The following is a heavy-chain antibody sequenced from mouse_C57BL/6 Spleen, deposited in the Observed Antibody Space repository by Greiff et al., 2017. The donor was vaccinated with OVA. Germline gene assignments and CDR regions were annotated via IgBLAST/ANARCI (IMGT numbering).Heavy chain of an antibody. D-gene: IGHD1-1*01. CDR2: IHPNSGST. J-gene: IGHJ4*01. V-gene: IGHV1-64*01. CDR3: ASTGDYYAMDY. Sequence: QVQLQQPGAELVKPGASVKLSCKASGYTFTSYWMHWVKQRPGQGLEWIGMIHPNSGSTNYNEKFKSKATLTVDKSSSTAYMQLSSLTSEDSAVYYCASTGDYYAMDYWGQGTSVTVSS. CDR1: GYTFTSYW.